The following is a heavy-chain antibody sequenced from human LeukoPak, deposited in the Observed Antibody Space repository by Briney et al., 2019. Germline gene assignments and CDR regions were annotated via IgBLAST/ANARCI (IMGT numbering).Heavy chain of an antibody. V-gene: IGHV4-39*01. Sequence: SETLSLTCTVSVRSISSSSYYSGWIRQPPGNGLQWIGSMYYSGSTYYHPSLKSRVTISVDTSKNQFSLKLSSVNAADTAVYYCARQAAAGTPFDYWGQGTLVTVS. CDR3: ARQAAAGTPFDY. J-gene: IGHJ4*02. CDR2: MYYSGST. D-gene: IGHD6-13*01. CDR1: VRSISSSSYY.